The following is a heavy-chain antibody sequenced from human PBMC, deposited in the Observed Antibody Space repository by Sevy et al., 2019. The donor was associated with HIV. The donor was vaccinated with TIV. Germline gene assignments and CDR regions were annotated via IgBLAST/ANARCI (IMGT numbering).Heavy chain of an antibody. CDR3: ASLRPCGGYCYFFDS. CDR2: IIPRPGIA. V-gene: IGHV1-69*10. CDR1: GGSLTNYG. D-gene: IGHD2-21*02. Sequence: ASVKVSCMASGGSLTNYGMNWVRQAPGQGLDWMGGIIPRPGIANYAPNFRDRVTISADTSMNTVYLELRRLKSEDTGVYFCASLRPCGGYCYFFDSRGQGTLVTVSS. J-gene: IGHJ4*02.